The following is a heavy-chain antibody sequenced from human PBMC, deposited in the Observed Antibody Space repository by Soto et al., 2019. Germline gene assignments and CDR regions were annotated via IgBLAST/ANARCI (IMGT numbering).Heavy chain of an antibody. CDR1: GGSFSGYY. CDR2: INHSGST. J-gene: IGHJ6*03. CDR3: ARGSLSRAGFGDYGTYYYMNV. D-gene: IGHD4-17*01. Sequence: SETLSLTCAVYGGSFSGYYWSWIRQPPGKGLEWIGEINHSGSTNYNPSLKSRVTISVDTSKNQFSLKLSSVTAADTAVYYCARGSLSRAGFGDYGTYYYMNVWGKGTTVT. V-gene: IGHV4-34*01.